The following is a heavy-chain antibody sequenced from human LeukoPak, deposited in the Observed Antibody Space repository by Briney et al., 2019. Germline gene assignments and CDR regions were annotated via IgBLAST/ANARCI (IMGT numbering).Heavy chain of an antibody. CDR3: AREIAVAGKNWFDP. CDR1: GGSISSYY. J-gene: IGHJ5*02. CDR2: IYYSGST. Sequence: PSETLSLTCTVSGGSISSYYWSWIRQPPRRGLEWIGYIYYSGSTNYNPSLKSRVTISVDTSKNQFSLKLSSVTAADTAVYYCAREIAVAGKNWFDPWGQGTLVTVSS. D-gene: IGHD6-19*01. V-gene: IGHV4-59*01.